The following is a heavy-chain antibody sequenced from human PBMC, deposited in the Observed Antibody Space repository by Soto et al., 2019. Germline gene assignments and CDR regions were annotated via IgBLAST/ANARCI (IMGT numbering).Heavy chain of an antibody. CDR2: ISGSGAIT. V-gene: IGHV3-23*01. CDR3: TKDRQFRSYYESPSHYNN. D-gene: IGHD3-10*01. CDR1: GFTFKNYD. Sequence: EVQLLESGGGLVQPGGSLRLSCVASGFTFKNYDMRWVRQAPGKGLEWVSGISGSGAITYYADSVRGRFTISRDNSKKTLYLQLNSLADEDTAIYYCTKDRQFRSYYESPSHYNNWGQGTLVTVSS. J-gene: IGHJ4*01.